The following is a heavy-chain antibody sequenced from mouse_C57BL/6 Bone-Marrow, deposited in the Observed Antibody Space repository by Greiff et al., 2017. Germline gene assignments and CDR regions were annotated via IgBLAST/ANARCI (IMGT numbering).Heavy chain of an antibody. CDR1: GYAFSSSW. Sequence: PGPELVKPGASVKISCKASGYAFSSSWMNWVKQRPGKGLEWIGRIYPGDGDTNYNGKFKGKATLTADKSSSTAYMPLSSLTSEDSAVYFCASRGSTVVAHWYFDDWGTGTTVTVSS. V-gene: IGHV1-82*01. J-gene: IGHJ1*03. D-gene: IGHD1-1*01. CDR2: IYPGDGDT. CDR3: ASRGSTVVAHWYFDD.